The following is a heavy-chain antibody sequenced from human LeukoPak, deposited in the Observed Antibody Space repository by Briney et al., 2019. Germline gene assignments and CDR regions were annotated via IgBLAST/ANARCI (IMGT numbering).Heavy chain of an antibody. CDR2: IYPGDSDT. D-gene: IGHD3-22*01. Sequence: GESLKISCKGSGYSFTSYWIGWVRQMPGKGLEWMGIIYPGDSDTRYSPSFQGQVTISADKSISTAYLQWSSLKASDTAMYYCASDYYDSSGYHRSYAFDIWGQGTMVTVSS. V-gene: IGHV5-51*01. CDR1: GYSFTSYW. CDR3: ASDYYDSSGYHRSYAFDI. J-gene: IGHJ3*02.